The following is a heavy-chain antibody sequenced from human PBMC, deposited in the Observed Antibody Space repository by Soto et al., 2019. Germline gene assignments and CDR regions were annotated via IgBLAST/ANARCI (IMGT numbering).Heavy chain of an antibody. Sequence: EVQLLESGGGLVQPGGSLRLSCAASGFTFSSYAMSWVRPAPGKGLEWVSASSGSGGSKYYADSVKGRFTISRDNSKNTLYLQMNSLRAEDTAVYYGPKGHGTWLNGYLDYWGQGTRVTVSS. J-gene: IGHJ4*02. CDR3: PKGHGTWLNGYLDY. V-gene: IGHV3-23*01. CDR1: GFTFSSYA. D-gene: IGHD3-22*01. CDR2: SSGSGGSK.